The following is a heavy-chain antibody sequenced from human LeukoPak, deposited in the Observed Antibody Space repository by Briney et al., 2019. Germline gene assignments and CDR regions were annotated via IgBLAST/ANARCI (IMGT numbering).Heavy chain of an antibody. CDR3: ARDSYGMDV. Sequence: SETLSLTCTVSGGSISSGGYYWSWIRQPPGKGLEWIGEIYHSGSTNYNPSLKSRVTISVDKSKNQFSLKLSSVTAADTAVYYCARDSYGMDVWGQGTTVTVSS. J-gene: IGHJ6*02. V-gene: IGHV4-39*07. CDR1: GGSISSGGYY. CDR2: IYHSGST.